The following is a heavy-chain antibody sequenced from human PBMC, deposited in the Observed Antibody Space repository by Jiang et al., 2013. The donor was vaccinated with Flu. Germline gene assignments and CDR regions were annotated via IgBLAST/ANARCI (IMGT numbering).Heavy chain of an antibody. CDR3: AGGDYYDSSGYYRRRGPFDY. CDR2: IYYSGST. D-gene: IGHD3-22*01. CDR1: GGSISSSSYY. Sequence: GSGLVKPSETLSLTCTVSGGSISSSSYYWGWIRQPPGKGLEWIGSIYYSGSTYYNPSLKSRVTISVDTSKNQFSLKLSSVTAADTAVYYCAGGDYYDSSGYYRRRGPFDYWGQGTLVTVSS. V-gene: IGHV4-39*01. J-gene: IGHJ4*02.